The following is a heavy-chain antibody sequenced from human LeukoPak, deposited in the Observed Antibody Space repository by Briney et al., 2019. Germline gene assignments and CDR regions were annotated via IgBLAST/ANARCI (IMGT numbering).Heavy chain of an antibody. CDR1: GFTFSNYA. V-gene: IGHV3-30*04. CDR2: ISYDGNNK. CDR3: ARELWQYYDSGTYVSLGY. Sequence: PGGSLRLSCAASGFTFSNYAMHWVRQGPGKGLKWVAVISYDGNNKYYADSVKGRFTISRDNAKNTLYLQMNRLRAEDTAMYYCARELWQYYDSGTYVSLGYWGQGTLVTVSS. J-gene: IGHJ4*02. D-gene: IGHD3-10*01.